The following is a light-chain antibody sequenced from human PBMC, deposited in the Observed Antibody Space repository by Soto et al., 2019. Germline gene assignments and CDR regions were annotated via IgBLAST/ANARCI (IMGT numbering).Light chain of an antibody. V-gene: IGKV1-9*01. CDR1: QPISNY. CDR3: LQLNRYPLT. J-gene: IGKJ4*01. Sequence: DIQVTQSPSSQSASDGARVTITCRASQPISNYLAWYQQKKGKDPELLFYSSSTSQSVVPSWFSGSGSSTVFSLTIRALQPDDFATYCCLQLNRYPLTFGGGTKVDI. CDR2: SSS.